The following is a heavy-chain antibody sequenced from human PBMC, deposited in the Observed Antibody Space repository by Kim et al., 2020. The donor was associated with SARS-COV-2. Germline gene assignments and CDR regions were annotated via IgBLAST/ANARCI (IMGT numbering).Heavy chain of an antibody. CDR1: GYSFTSYW. Sequence: GESLKISCKGSGYSFTSYWIGWVRQMPGKGLEWMGIIYPGDSDTRYSPSFQGQVTISADKSISTAYLQWSSLKASDTAMYYCARHIVRGYSSSFTHFDYWGQGTLVTVSS. CDR3: ARHIVRGYSSSFTHFDY. V-gene: IGHV5-51*01. CDR2: IYPGDSDT. D-gene: IGHD6-6*01. J-gene: IGHJ4*02.